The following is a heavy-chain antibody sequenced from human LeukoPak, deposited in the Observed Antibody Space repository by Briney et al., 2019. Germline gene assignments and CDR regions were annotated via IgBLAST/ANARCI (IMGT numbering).Heavy chain of an antibody. CDR1: GYTFTSYG. V-gene: IGHV1-18*01. Sequence: ASVKVSCKASGYTFTSYGMSWVRQAPGQGLEWMGWISAYNGNTNYAQKFQGRVTMTTDTSTSTAYMELRNLRFDDTAVYYCARVSRFGELSGSWGQGTLVTVSS. CDR3: ARVSRFGELSGS. J-gene: IGHJ5*02. CDR2: ISAYNGNT. D-gene: IGHD3-10*01.